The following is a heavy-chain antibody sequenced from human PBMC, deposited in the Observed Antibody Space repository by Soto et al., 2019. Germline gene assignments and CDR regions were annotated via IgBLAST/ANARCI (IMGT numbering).Heavy chain of an antibody. CDR3: ARLHDSSGYYSDTRWYFDY. D-gene: IGHD3-22*01. CDR2: INHSGST. CDR1: GGSFSGYY. Sequence: SETLSLTCAVYGGSFSGYYWSWIRQPPGKGLEWIGEINHSGSTNYNPSLKSRVTISVDTSKNQFSLKLSSVTAADTAVNYCARLHDSSGYYSDTRWYFDYWGQGTLVTVSS. V-gene: IGHV4-34*01. J-gene: IGHJ4*02.